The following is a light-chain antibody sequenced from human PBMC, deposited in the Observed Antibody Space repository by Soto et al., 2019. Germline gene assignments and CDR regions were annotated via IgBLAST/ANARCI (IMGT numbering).Light chain of an antibody. CDR3: QQYGSSPSLT. J-gene: IGKJ4*01. V-gene: IGKV3-20*01. Sequence: EIVLTQSPGTLSLSPGERATLSCRASQSVSSSYLAWYQQKPGQAPRLLIYGASSRATGIPDRFSGSGSGTDFTLTSSRLEPEDFAVYYCQQYGSSPSLTLGGGTKVEIK. CDR1: QSVSSSY. CDR2: GAS.